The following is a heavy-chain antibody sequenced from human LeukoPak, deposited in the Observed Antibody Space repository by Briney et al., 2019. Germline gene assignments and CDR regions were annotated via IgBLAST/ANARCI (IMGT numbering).Heavy chain of an antibody. Sequence: PSETLSLTCAVYGGSFSGYYWSWIRQPPGKGLEWIGEINHSGSTNYNPSLKSRVTISVDTSKNQFSLKLSSVTAADTAVYYCARGRRGCCSGGSCRRGLYFDYWGQGTLVTVSS. V-gene: IGHV4-34*01. CDR1: GGSFSGYY. J-gene: IGHJ4*02. CDR2: INHSGST. D-gene: IGHD2-15*01. CDR3: ARGRRGCCSGGSCRRGLYFDY.